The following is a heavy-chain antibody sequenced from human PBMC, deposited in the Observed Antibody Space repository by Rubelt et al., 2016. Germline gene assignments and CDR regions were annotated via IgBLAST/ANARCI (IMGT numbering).Heavy chain of an antibody. D-gene: IGHD6-13*01. CDR3: AIYSSSLGASLK. CDR1: DGSFSAYY. V-gene: IGHV4-34*11. J-gene: IGHJ4*02. CDR2: IYYSGRP. Sequence: QVQLRQWGAGLLKPSETLSLTCAVYDGSFSAYYWSWIRQPPGKGLEWIGYIYYSGRPDYNPSLKSRVPISADTSNNQFSLGLGLGTAADTAMYFCAIYSSSLGASLKWGQGTLVTVSS.